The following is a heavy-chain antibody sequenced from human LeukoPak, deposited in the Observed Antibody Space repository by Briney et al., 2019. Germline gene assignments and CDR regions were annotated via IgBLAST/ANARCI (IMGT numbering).Heavy chain of an antibody. J-gene: IGHJ5*02. CDR3: ARHPLLRYFDWLHHNWFDP. CDR1: GGPISSSSYY. D-gene: IGHD3-9*01. V-gene: IGHV4-39*01. Sequence: SETLSLTCTVSGGPISSSSYYWGWIRQPPGKGLEWIGSIYYSGSTYYNPSLKSRVTISVDTSKNQFSLKLSSVTAADTAVCYCARHPLLRYFDWLHHNWFDPWGQGTLVTVSS. CDR2: IYYSGST.